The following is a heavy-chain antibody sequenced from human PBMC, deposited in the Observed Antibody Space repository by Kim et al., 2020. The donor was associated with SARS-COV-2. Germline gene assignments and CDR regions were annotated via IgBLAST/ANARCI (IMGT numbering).Heavy chain of an antibody. Sequence: ASVKVSCKASGYTFTGYYMHWVRQAPGQGLEWMGWINPNSGGTNYAQKFQGRVTMTRDTSNSTVYMELSTLRSDDTAVYYCARDGSYQSRLWFGSPDWGQGTMVTVSS. V-gene: IGHV1-2*02. CDR3: ARDGSYQSRLWFGSPD. CDR1: GYTFTGYY. CDR2: INPNSGGT. D-gene: IGHD3-10*01. J-gene: IGHJ3*01.